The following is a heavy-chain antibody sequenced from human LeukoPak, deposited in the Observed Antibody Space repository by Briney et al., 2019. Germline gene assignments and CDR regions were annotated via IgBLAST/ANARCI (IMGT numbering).Heavy chain of an antibody. CDR2: IYYSGST. J-gene: IGHJ6*03. Sequence: SETLSLTCAVYGGSFSGYYWSWIRQPPGKGLEWIGYIYYSGSTYYNPSLKSRVTISVDTSKNQFSLKLSSVTAADTAVYYCARNERDSGYYYYYMDVWGKGTTVTVSS. CDR3: ARNERDSGYYYYYMDV. CDR1: GGSFSGYY. V-gene: IGHV4-30-4*08. D-gene: IGHD1-1*01.